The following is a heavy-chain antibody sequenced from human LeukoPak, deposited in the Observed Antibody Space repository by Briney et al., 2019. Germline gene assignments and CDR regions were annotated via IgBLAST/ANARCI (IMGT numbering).Heavy chain of an antibody. CDR1: GGSISSGDYY. D-gene: IGHD3-16*01. J-gene: IGHJ5*02. CDR2: IYYSGST. V-gene: IGHV4-30-4*01. CDR3: ARAPFMTSIIPGWVRNWFDP. Sequence: SQTLSLTCTVSGGSISSGDYYWSWIRQPPGKGLEWIGYIYYSGSTYYNPSLKSRVTISVDTSKNQFSLKLSSVTAADTAVYYCARAPFMTSIIPGWVRNWFDPWGQGTLVTVSS.